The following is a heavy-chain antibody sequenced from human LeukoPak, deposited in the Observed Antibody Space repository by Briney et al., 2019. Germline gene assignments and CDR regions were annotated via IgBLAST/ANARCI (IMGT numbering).Heavy chain of an antibody. CDR3: AKGPPEYCSGGSCHSGRNWIDP. J-gene: IGHJ5*02. CDR1: GYTFTGYY. Sequence: ASVRVSCKASGYTFTGYYMHWVRQAPGQGLEWMGWINPNSGGADYAQKFQGRVTMTRDTSISTAYMALSRLRSDDTAVYYCAKGPPEYCSGGSCHSGRNWIDPWGQGTLVTVSS. CDR2: INPNSGGA. V-gene: IGHV1-2*02. D-gene: IGHD2-15*01.